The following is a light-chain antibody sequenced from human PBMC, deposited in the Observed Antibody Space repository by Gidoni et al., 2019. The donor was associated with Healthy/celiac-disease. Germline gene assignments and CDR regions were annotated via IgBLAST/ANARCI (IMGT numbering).Light chain of an antibody. J-gene: IGLJ3*02. Sequence: FMLPQHHPVSEFPGTTVTISCTGSSGSIASNYVQWAQQRPGSAPTTVIYEDNQRPSGVPDRFSGSIDSSSNSASLTISGLKTEDEADYYCQSYDSSNHGVFGGGTKLTVL. V-gene: IGLV6-57*02. CDR2: EDN. CDR1: SGSIASNY. CDR3: QSYDSSNHGV.